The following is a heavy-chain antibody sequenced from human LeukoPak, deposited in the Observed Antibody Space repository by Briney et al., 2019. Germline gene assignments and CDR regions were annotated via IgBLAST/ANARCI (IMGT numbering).Heavy chain of an antibody. Sequence: PSETLSLTCTVSGGPISSSTYYWGWIRQPPGKALEWIANIYYSGRNAYNPSLKSRVTISVDTSNNHFSLKLTSVTAADTAVYYCARLSSVNYCSGGSCSRGGYDYWGRGTLVTVSS. CDR2: IYYSGRN. D-gene: IGHD2-15*01. J-gene: IGHJ4*02. V-gene: IGHV4-39*01. CDR1: GGPISSSTYY. CDR3: ARLSSVNYCSGGSCSRGGYDY.